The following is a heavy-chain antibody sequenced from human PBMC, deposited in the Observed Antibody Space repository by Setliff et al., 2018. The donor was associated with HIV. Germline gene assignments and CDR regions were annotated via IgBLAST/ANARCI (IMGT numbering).Heavy chain of an antibody. CDR2: IYTSGST. CDR1: GGSISSGSYY. V-gene: IGHV4-61*09. J-gene: IGHJ4*02. Sequence: PSETLSLTCTVSGGSISSGSYYWSWIRQPAGKGLEWIGHIYTSGSTNYNPSLKSRVTISVDTSRNHFSLKLSSVTAADTAVYYCARAFSGNYYGGVDYWGQGTLVTVSS. D-gene: IGHD1-26*01. CDR3: ARAFSGNYYGGVDY.